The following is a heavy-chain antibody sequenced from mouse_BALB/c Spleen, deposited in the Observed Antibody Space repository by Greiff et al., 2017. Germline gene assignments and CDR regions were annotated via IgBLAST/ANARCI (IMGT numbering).Heavy chain of an antibody. CDR2: ISSGGST. J-gene: IGHJ4*01. V-gene: IGHV5-6-5*01. CDR3: ARGDYDLHYYAMDY. Sequence: EVKVEESGGGLVKPGGSLKLSCAASGFTFSSYAMSWVRQTPEKRLEWVASISSGGSTYYPDSVKGRFTISRDNARNILYLQMSSLRSEDTAMYYCARGDYDLHYYAMDYWGQGTSVTVSS. D-gene: IGHD2-3*01. CDR1: GFTFSSYA.